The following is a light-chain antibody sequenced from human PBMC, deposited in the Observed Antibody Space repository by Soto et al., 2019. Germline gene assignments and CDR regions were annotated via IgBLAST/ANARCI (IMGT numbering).Light chain of an antibody. V-gene: IGKV3-15*01. J-gene: IGKJ4*01. CDR1: QSVNSN. CDR2: GAS. Sequence: EIVMTQSPATLSVSPGERATLSCRASQSVNSNLAWYQQKPGQAPRLLIYGASTRATATPARFSGSGSGTEFTLTISSLQSEDFAVYYCQQYNNSPPLTFGGGTKVEIK. CDR3: QQYNNSPPLT.